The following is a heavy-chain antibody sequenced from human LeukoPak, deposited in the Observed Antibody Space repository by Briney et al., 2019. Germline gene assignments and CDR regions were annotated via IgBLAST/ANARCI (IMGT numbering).Heavy chain of an antibody. D-gene: IGHD3-3*01. CDR3: ARDHAPFWSGPHFDY. CDR1: GFTFSSYA. CDR2: ISYDGSNK. J-gene: IGHJ4*02. V-gene: IGHV3-30-3*01. Sequence: KSGGSLRLSCAASGFTFSSYAMPWVRQAPGKGLEWVAVISYDGSNKYYADSVKGRFTISRDNSKNTLYLQMNSLRAEDTAVYYCARDHAPFWSGPHFDYWGQGTLVTVSS.